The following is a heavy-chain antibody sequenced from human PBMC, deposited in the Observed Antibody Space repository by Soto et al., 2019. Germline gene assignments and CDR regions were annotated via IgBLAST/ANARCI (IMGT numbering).Heavy chain of an antibody. CDR1: GFTFTGFW. D-gene: IGHD3-10*01. CDR2: INQDGSQR. CDR3: ARVWLYGSGSWINAFDI. J-gene: IGHJ3*02. V-gene: IGHV3-7*04. Sequence: GGFLRLSCAASGFTFTGFWMAWVRQAPGKGLEWVANINQDGSQRYYADSVKGRFTISRDNAKNSLYLQMNSLRAEDTAVYYCARVWLYGSGSWINAFDIWGQGTMVTVSS.